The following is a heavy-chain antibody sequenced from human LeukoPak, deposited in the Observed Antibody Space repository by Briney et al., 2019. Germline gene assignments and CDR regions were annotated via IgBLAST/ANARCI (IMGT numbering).Heavy chain of an antibody. CDR3: ARDRIPGSGWYGGHMDV. J-gene: IGHJ6*03. CDR1: GYTFTSYG. D-gene: IGHD6-19*01. CDR2: INPNSGGT. Sequence: ASVKVSCKTSGYTFTSYGISWVRQAPGQGLEWMGWINPNSGGTNYAQKFQGRVTMTRDTSISTAYMELSRLRSDDTAVYYCARDRIPGSGWYGGHMDVWGKGTTVTVSS. V-gene: IGHV1-2*02.